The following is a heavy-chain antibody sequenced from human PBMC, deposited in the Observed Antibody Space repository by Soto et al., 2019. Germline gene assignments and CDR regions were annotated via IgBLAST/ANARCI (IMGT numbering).Heavy chain of an antibody. D-gene: IGHD3-16*01. CDR3: ARGDYYHYGLDV. CDR2: ISSSRSDI. Sequence: QLVESGGGLVKPGGSVRLSCAASGFTFSDYFMNWVRQAPGKGLEWVSSISSSRSDIYYADSVKGRFTISRDNAKNSLYLQMNSLPAEDTAVYYCARGDYYHYGLDVWGQGTTVTVSS. J-gene: IGHJ6*02. CDR1: GFTFSDYF. V-gene: IGHV3-21*01.